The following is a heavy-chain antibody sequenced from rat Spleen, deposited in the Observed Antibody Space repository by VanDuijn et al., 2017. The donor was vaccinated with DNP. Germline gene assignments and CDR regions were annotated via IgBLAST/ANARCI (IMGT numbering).Heavy chain of an antibody. J-gene: IGHJ2*01. CDR3: VSSELAYFAY. Sequence: EVQLVESGGDLVQPGRSLKLSCVASGFTFNNYWMAWIRQVPGKGLEWVASITSSGGSTYYPDSVKGRFTISRDNAKNILYLQMNSLSTEDTATYYCVSSELAYFAYWGQGVMVTVSS. D-gene: IGHD5-1*01. V-gene: IGHV5-31*01. CDR1: GFTFNNYW. CDR2: ITSSGGST.